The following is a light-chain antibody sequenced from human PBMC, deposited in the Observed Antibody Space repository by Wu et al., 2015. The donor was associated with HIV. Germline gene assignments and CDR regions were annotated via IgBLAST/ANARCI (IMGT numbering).Light chain of an antibody. CDR3: QQYHYLYS. CDR1: QSIRSN. CDR2: GAS. Sequence: EIVMTQSPDTLSVSPGERATFSCRASQSIRSNLAWVQQKPGQAPRLLIYGASTRATGIPARFSGSGSGTEFTLTISSLQSEDSSVYYCQQYHYLYSFGQGTKLEIK. J-gene: IGKJ2*03. V-gene: IGKV3-15*01.